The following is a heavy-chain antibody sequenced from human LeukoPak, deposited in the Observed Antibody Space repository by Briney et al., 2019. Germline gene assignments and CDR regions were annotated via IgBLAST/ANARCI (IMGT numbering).Heavy chain of an antibody. J-gene: IGHJ4*02. V-gene: IGHV1-2*02. CDR3: ARDVGGNSAVDY. CDR2: INPKSGET. Sequence: ASVKVSCKASGYTFTGYYMHWVRQAPGQGLEWMGCINPKSGETNYAQKFKGGFTITRDTSISTAYMELSRLRSDDTAVYYCARDVGGNSAVDYWGQGTLVTVSS. CDR1: GYTFTGYY. D-gene: IGHD4-23*01.